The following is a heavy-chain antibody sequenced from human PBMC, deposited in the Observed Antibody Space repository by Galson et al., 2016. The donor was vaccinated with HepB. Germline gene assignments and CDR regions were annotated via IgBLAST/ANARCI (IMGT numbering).Heavy chain of an antibody. CDR1: GVSMSSSNW. D-gene: IGHD5-12*01. V-gene: IGHV4-4*02. CDR2: ISPSGST. Sequence: SETLSLTCAVSGVSMSSSNWWSWVRQPPGKGLEWIGEISPSGSTNYNPSLKSRVTISLDKSKNQFSLKLFSVTAADTAVYYCARGTPGALGGSRPWGQGTLVTVSS. J-gene: IGHJ4*02. CDR3: ARGTPGALGGSRP.